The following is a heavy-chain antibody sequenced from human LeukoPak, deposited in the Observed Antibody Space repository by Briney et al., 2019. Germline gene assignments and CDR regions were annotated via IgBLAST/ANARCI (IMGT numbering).Heavy chain of an antibody. CDR3: AHSKRGGGYYINAFAV. V-gene: IGHV4-59*01. D-gene: IGHD1-26*01. CDR1: GASTSAFY. CDR2: SYSGGNA. J-gene: IGHJ3*01. Sequence: SETLSLTCTVSGASTSAFYWSWIRQSPGKGLEWIGYSYSGGNANYNPSLKSRVTITIDTSENQVSLRLTSVTAADTAVYFCAHSKRGGGYYINAFAVWGQGALVTISS.